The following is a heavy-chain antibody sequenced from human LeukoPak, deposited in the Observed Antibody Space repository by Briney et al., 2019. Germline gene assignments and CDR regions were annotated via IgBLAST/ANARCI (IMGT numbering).Heavy chain of an antibody. CDR1: GFTFNSYW. Sequence: GGSLRLSCAASGFTFNSYWMSWGRQAPGKGLEWGAKINEEGSGKHYLDSVEGRFTTSRDNAKNSLYLQMNSLRAEDTSVCYCERYIGYDLRIWGEGTVVTV. CDR2: INEEGSGK. CDR3: ERYIGYDLRI. J-gene: IGHJ4*02. D-gene: IGHD5-12*01. V-gene: IGHV3-7*02.